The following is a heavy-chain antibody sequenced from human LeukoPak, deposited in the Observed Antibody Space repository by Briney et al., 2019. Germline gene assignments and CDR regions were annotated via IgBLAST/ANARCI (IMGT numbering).Heavy chain of an antibody. CDR1: GYTFTSYD. D-gene: IGHD3-22*01. CDR2: MNPNSGNT. Sequence: ASVKVSCKASGYTFTSYDINWVRQATGQGLEWMGWMNPNSGNTGYAQKFQGRVTVTRNTSISTAYMELSSLRSEDTAVYYCARVMDDSSGYRPCGYWGQGILVTVSS. CDR3: ARVMDDSSGYRPCGY. J-gene: IGHJ4*02. V-gene: IGHV1-8*01.